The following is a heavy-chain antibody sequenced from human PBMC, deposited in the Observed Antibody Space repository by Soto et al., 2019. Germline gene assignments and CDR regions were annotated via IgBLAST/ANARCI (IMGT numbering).Heavy chain of an antibody. J-gene: IGHJ4*02. Sequence: QVQLVESGGGVVQPGRSLRLSCEASGFTFSSYGMNWVRQAPGKGLEWVAGILYDGSNKYYADSVKGRFTISRDNSKNTLYLQMNSLRAESTAVYYCGKDRGYYDSSGYYDYWGQGTLVTVSS. CDR1: GFTFSSYG. CDR3: GKDRGYYDSSGYYDY. CDR2: ILYDGSNK. V-gene: IGHV3-30*18. D-gene: IGHD3-22*01.